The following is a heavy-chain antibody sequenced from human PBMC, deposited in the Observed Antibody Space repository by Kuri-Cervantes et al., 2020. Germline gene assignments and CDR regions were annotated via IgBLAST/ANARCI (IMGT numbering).Heavy chain of an antibody. CDR2: ISYDGSNK. CDR3: ARGPYYYDSSGYFDY. CDR1: GFTFSSYA. D-gene: IGHD3-22*01. Sequence: GESLKISCAASGFTFSSYAMHWVRQAPGKGLEWVAVISYDGSNKYYADSVKGRFTISRDNSKNTLYLQMNSLRAADTAVYYCARGPYYYDSSGYFDYWGQGTLVTVSS. V-gene: IGHV3-30-3*01. J-gene: IGHJ4*02.